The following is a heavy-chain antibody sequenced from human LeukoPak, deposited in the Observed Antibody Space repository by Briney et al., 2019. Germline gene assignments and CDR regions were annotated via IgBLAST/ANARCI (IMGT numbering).Heavy chain of an antibody. CDR3: AREDTRRGSRSYFDY. D-gene: IGHD2-2*01. V-gene: IGHV1-18*01. Sequence: ASVKVSCKASGYTFTSYGISWVRQAPGQGLEWMGWISGDNGSTNYAQKLQGRVTMTTDTSTTTAYMELRSLRSDDSAIYYCAREDTRRGSRSYFDYWGQGTLVTASS. J-gene: IGHJ4*02. CDR2: ISGDNGST. CDR1: GYTFTSYG.